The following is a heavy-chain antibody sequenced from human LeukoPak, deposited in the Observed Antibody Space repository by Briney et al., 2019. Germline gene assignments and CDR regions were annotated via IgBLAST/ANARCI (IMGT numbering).Heavy chain of an antibody. V-gene: IGHV3-30*18. CDR3: AKGLGYCSGGSCPEDY. CDR1: GFTFSSYG. D-gene: IGHD2-15*01. Sequence: GRSLRLSCAASGFTFSSYGMHWVRQAPGKGLEWVAVISYDGSNKYYADSVKGRFTISRDNSKNTLYLQMNSLRAEDTAVYYCAKGLGYCSGGSCPEDYWGQGTLVTVSS. CDR2: ISYDGSNK. J-gene: IGHJ4*02.